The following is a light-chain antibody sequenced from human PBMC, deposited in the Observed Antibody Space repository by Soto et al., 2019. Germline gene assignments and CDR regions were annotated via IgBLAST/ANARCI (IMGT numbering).Light chain of an antibody. Sequence: DIHLTHSPSTLSASVGDRVTITCRASQSISILVAWYQQKQGKAPNLLSYAPSTLETGVSSRFSGSGSGTEFTITISSLQPDDSATYYCLHYNDFSWTVGQGTKVEIK. V-gene: IGKV1-5*03. CDR1: QSISIL. J-gene: IGKJ1*01. CDR3: LHYNDFSWT. CDR2: APS.